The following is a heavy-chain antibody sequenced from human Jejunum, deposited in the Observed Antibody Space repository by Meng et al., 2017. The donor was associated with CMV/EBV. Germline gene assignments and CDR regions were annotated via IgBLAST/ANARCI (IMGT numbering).Heavy chain of an antibody. D-gene: IGHD3-16*02. V-gene: IGHV3-23*01. CDR1: FKFDNYA. CDR2: ISGLGGST. CDR3: AKDYSDYVWGSYRFFDS. J-gene: IGHJ4*02. Sequence: FKFDNYAMSWVRQAPGRGLEWVAGISGLGGSTHYADYVKGRFTISRDNSKNTLYLQMNSLRAEDTAVYFCAKDYSDYVWGSYRFFDSWGQGTLVTVSS.